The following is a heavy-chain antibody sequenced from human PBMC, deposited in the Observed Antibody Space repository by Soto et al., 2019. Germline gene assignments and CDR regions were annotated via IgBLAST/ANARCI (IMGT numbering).Heavy chain of an antibody. CDR2: ISSSSDDI. D-gene: IGHD1-1*01. J-gene: IGHJ4*02. V-gene: IGHV3-48*02. CDR1: GFTFSIYG. CDR3: ARGYYWFDY. Sequence: EVQLVESGGGLVQPGGSLRLSCAASGFTFSIYGMIWVRQAPGKGLDWLSYISSSSDDIYYADSMKGRLTISRDNAKNSRYLQMNSLRDEDTAVYYCARGYYWFDYWGRGTLVTGSS.